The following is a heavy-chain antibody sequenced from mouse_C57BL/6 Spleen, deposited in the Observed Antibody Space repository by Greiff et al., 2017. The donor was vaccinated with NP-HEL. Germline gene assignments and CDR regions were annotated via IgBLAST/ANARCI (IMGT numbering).Heavy chain of an antibody. CDR3: ARWGMNGDYDY. CDR2: INPNNGGT. J-gene: IGHJ2*01. CDR1: GYTFTDYY. Sequence: EVQLQQSGPELVKPGASVKISCKASGYTFTDYYMNWVKQSHGKSLEWIGDINPNNGGTSYNQKFKGKATLTVDKSSSTAYMELRSLTSEDSAVYYCARWGMNGDYDYWGQGTTLTVSS. V-gene: IGHV1-26*01. D-gene: IGHD2-4*01.